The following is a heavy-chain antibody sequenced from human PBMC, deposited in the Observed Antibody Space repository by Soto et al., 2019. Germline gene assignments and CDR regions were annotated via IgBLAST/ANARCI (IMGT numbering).Heavy chain of an antibody. CDR3: ARTTYYYGSGSYPQDY. D-gene: IGHD3-10*01. CDR1: GFTFSSYW. V-gene: IGHV3-7*01. J-gene: IGHJ4*02. CDR2: IKQDGSEK. Sequence: EVQLVESGGGLVQPGGSLRLSCAASGFTFSSYWMSWVRQAPGKGLEWVANIKQDGSEKYYVDSVKGRFTISRDNAKNSLYLQMNSLRAEDTAVNYCARTTYYYGSGSYPQDYWGQGTLVTVSS.